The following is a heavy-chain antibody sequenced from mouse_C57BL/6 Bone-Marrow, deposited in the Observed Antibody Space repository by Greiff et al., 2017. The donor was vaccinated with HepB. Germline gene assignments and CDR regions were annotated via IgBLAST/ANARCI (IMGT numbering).Heavy chain of an antibody. CDR2: INPGSGGT. CDR3: ARDYYGSGDY. J-gene: IGHJ2*01. Sequence: VQLQQSGAELVRPGTSVKVSCKASGYAFTNYLIEWVKQRPGQGLEWIGVINPGSGGTNYNEKFKGKATLTADKSSSTAYMQLSSLASEDSAVYFCARDYYGSGDYWGQGTTLTVSS. D-gene: IGHD1-1*01. CDR1: GYAFTNYL. V-gene: IGHV1-54*01.